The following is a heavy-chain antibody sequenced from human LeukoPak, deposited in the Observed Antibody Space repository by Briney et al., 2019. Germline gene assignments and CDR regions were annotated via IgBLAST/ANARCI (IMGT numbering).Heavy chain of an antibody. D-gene: IGHD1-26*01. CDR3: ARENEVVGTFDY. CDR2: ISAYNGNT. V-gene: IGHV1-18*01. Sequence: ASVKVSCKASGYTFTSYGISWVRQAPGQGLEWMGWISAYNGNTKYAQKLQGRVTMTTDTSTSTAYMELRSLRSDDTAVYYCARENEVVGTFDYWGQGTLVTVSS. J-gene: IGHJ4*02. CDR1: GYTFTSYG.